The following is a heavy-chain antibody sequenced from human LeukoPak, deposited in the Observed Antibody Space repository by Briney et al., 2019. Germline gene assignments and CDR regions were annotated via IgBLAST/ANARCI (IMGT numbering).Heavy chain of an antibody. J-gene: IGHJ4*02. V-gene: IGHV3-7*01. CDR3: ASRSFQVRTAWSPERD. D-gene: IGHD2-21*02. CDR1: GFTFSNYW. CDR2: IKQDGSEK. Sequence: QTGGSLRLSCAASGFTFSNYWMSWVRQAPGKGLEWVANIKQDGSEKYYVNSVKGRFTISRDNAKRSLSLQMNSLTAEDTAVYYCASRSFQVRTAWSPERDWGQGTLVTVSS.